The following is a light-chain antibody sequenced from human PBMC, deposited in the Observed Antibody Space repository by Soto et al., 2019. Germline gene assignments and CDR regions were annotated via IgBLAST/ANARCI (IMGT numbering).Light chain of an antibody. J-gene: IGKJ2*01. CDR3: MQALQIPNT. V-gene: IGKV2-28*01. CDR2: LGS. Sequence: DIVMTQSSPSLPVTPGEPASISCRSRQSLLHTNGSNYLDWYLQKPGQSPQLLIFLGSNRASGVPDRFTGSGSGTDFTLKINRVEAEDVVVYYGMQALQIPNTFGQGTKLEIK. CDR1: QSLLHTNGSNY.